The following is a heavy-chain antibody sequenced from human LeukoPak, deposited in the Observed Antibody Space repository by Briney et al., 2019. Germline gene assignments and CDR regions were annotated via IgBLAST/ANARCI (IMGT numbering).Heavy chain of an antibody. D-gene: IGHD2-15*01. CDR2: ISSGSSTI. Sequence: GGSLRLSCAASAFTFSSYSMNWVRQAPGKGLEWISYISSGSSTIYYADSVKGRFTISRDNAKSTVYLQMNSLRAEDTAVYYCARTGSGGDLDIWGQGTMVTVSS. CDR1: AFTFSSYS. V-gene: IGHV3-48*04. J-gene: IGHJ3*02. CDR3: ARTGSGGDLDI.